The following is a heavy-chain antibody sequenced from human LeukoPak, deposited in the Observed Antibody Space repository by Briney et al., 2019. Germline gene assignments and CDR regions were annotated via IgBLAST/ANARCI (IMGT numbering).Heavy chain of an antibody. V-gene: IGHV3-23*01. D-gene: IGHD5-24*01. CDR2: IGASGEST. Sequence: PGGSLRLSCAASGFTFSVAAMTWVRQAPGQGLEWVSLIGASGESTYYADSVKGRFTISRDNSKNTLSLQMNSLRVEDTAMYFCAKDIQLSTWGLGTMVTVSS. J-gene: IGHJ3*01. CDR3: AKDIQLST. CDR1: GFTFSVAA.